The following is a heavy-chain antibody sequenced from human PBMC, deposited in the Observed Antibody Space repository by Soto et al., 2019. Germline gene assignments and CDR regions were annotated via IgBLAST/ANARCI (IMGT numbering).Heavy chain of an antibody. J-gene: IGHJ5*02. CDR2: IIPIFGTT. D-gene: IGHD3-9*01. Sequence: SVKVSFKASGGSFGSDAITWVRQAPGQGLEWVGRIIPIFGTTNYAQNLQGRVTISADKSTLTSYMELHSLTSDDTALYYCARDRTDTGYYTNWLDPWGQGTQVTVSS. CDR3: ARDRTDTGYYTNWLDP. CDR1: GGSFGSDA. V-gene: IGHV1-69*06.